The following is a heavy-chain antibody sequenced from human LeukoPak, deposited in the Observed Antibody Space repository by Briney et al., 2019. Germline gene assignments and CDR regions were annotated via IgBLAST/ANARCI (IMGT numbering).Heavy chain of an antibody. Sequence: SETLSLTCTVSGGSISSGSYYWSWIRQPAGKGLEWIGRIYTSGSTNYNPSLKSRVTISVDTSKNQFSLKLSSVTAADTAVYYCARFIAVAGIDYWGQGTLVTVSS. D-gene: IGHD6-19*01. J-gene: IGHJ4*02. CDR1: GGSISSGSYY. CDR3: ARFIAVAGIDY. V-gene: IGHV4-61*02. CDR2: IYTSGST.